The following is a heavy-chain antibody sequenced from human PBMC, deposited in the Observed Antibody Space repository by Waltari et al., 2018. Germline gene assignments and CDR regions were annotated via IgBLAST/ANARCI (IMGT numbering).Heavy chain of an antibody. CDR3: ARDTGSFDI. J-gene: IGHJ3*02. CDR2: ITPNSGFT. D-gene: IGHD2-8*02. V-gene: IGHV1-2*02. Sequence: QVQLVQSGAEVKKPGASVQVSCKPSGYTFPDYNLPWVRQAPGQGLEWMGWITPNSGFTHYPQRSQGRVTMTRDTSIDTAYMELSRLISDDMAIYYCARDTGSFDIWGQGTMVTVSS. CDR1: GYTFPDYN.